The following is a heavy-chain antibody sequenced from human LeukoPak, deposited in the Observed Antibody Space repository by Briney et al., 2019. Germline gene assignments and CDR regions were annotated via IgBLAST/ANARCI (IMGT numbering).Heavy chain of an antibody. CDR1: GGSISSYY. V-gene: IGHV4-4*07. CDR2: IYTSGST. Sequence: SETLSLTCTVSGGSISSYYWSWIRQPAGKGLEWIGRIYTSGSTNYNPSLKSRVTMSVDTSKNQFSLKLSSVTAADTAVYYCAREGSTTYYYYYYMDVWGKGTTVTISS. J-gene: IGHJ6*03. CDR3: AREGSTTYYYYYYMDV. D-gene: IGHD5/OR15-5a*01.